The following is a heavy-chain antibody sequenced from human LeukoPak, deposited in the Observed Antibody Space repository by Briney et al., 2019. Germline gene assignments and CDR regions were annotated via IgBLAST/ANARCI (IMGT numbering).Heavy chain of an antibody. CDR3: ARGIDYYDSSGHIPDC. Sequence: GGSLRLSCAASGFSFSSYWMSWVRQAPGKGLEWVSYISSSSSTIYYADSVKGRFTISRDNAKNSLYLQMNSLRAEDTAVYYCARGIDYYDSSGHIPDCWGQGTLVTVSS. D-gene: IGHD3-22*01. CDR2: ISSSSSTI. V-gene: IGHV3-48*01. CDR1: GFSFSSYW. J-gene: IGHJ4*02.